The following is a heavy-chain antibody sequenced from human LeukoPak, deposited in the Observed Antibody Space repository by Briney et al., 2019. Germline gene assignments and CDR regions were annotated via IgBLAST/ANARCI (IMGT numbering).Heavy chain of an antibody. CDR1: GGSISSYY. J-gene: IGHJ5*02. D-gene: IGHD3-9*01. Sequence: SETLSLTCTVSGGSISSYYWSWIRQPPGKGLEWVGYMYYSGSTNYHPSLKSPVTISVATSNPPFSLQLSSVTAADTAVYYCARGGPSYYDILTGYYMGMFGNWFDPWGQGTLVTVSS. CDR2: MYYSGST. CDR3: ARGGPSYYDILTGYYMGMFGNWFDP. V-gene: IGHV4-59*01.